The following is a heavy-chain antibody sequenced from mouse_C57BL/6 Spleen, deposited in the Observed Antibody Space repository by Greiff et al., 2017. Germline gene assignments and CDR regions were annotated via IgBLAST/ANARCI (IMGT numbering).Heavy chain of an antibody. CDR2: IYPGDGDT. CDR3: ARSDYGSSYYAMDY. Sequence: VQLVESGPELVKPGASVKISCKASGYAFSSSWMNWVKQRPGKGLEWIGRIYPGDGDTNYNGKFKGKATLTADKSSSTAYMQLSSLTSEDSAVYFCARSDYGSSYYAMDYWGQGTSVTVSS. J-gene: IGHJ4*01. V-gene: IGHV1-82*01. D-gene: IGHD1-1*01. CDR1: GYAFSSSW.